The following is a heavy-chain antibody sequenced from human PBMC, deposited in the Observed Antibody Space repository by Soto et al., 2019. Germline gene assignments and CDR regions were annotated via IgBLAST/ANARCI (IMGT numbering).Heavy chain of an antibody. J-gene: IGHJ4*02. CDR2: LDYEEGER. V-gene: IGHV1-24*01. CDR3: AAGVTTFDY. D-gene: IGHD4-17*01. Sequence: ASVKVSCKVSGYTLTELSMHWVRQAPGKGLEWMGSLDYEEGERNFAHRFQGRVTVTEDTSTDTAYMDLSSLKSEDTAVYYCAAGVTTFDYWGQGTLVTVSS. CDR1: GYTLTELS.